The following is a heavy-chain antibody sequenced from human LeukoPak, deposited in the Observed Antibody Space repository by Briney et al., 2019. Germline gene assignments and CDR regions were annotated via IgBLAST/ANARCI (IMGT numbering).Heavy chain of an antibody. CDR2: INPHTGAA. V-gene: IGHV1-2*02. CDR3: ARGKSGYSP. J-gene: IGHJ4*02. Sequence: ASVKVSCKVSGYSFIENYLHWVRQAPGQGLEWMGLINPHTGAANFSHKLQGRVTMTRDTSISTAYMHLTRLKFDDTAMYYCARGKSGYSPWGQGTPVTVSS. D-gene: IGHD3-3*01. CDR1: GYSFIENY.